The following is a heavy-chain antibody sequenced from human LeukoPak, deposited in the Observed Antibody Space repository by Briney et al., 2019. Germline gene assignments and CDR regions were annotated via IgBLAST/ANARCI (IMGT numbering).Heavy chain of an antibody. J-gene: IGHJ4*02. CDR1: GFTFSSYW. D-gene: IGHD6-13*01. CDR3: AKDSIAAAGYYFDY. CDR2: INSDGSST. V-gene: IGHV3-74*01. Sequence: GGSLRLSCAASGFTFSSYWMHWVRQAPGKGLVWVSRINSDGSSTSYADSVKGRFTISRDNAKNTLYLQMNSLRAEDTAVYYCAKDSIAAAGYYFDYWGQGTLVTVSS.